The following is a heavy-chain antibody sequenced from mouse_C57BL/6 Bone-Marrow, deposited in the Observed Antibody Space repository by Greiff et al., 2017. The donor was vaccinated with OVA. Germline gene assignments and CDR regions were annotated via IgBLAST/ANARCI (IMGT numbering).Heavy chain of an antibody. V-gene: IGHV14-4*01. CDR3: TTAQATFWFAY. D-gene: IGHD3-2*02. CDR2: IDPENGDT. J-gene: IGHJ3*01. CDR1: GFNIKDDY. Sequence: DVKLQESGAELVRPGASVKLSCTASGFNIKDDYMHWVKQRPEQGLEWIGWIDPENGDTEYASKFQGKATITADTSSNTAYLQLSSLTSEDTAVYYCTTAQATFWFAYWGQGTLVTVSA.